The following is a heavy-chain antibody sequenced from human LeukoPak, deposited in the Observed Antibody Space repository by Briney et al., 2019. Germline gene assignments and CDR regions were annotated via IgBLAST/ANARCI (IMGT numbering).Heavy chain of an antibody. V-gene: IGHV3-30-3*01. CDR1: GFTFSSYA. J-gene: IGHJ4*02. CDR2: ISYDGSNK. D-gene: IGHD6-25*01. CDR3: ARGNEVAAGAFDY. Sequence: GGSLRLSCAASGFTFSSYAMTWVRQAPGKGLEWVAVISYDGSNKYYADSVKGRFTISRDNSKNTLYLQMNSLRAEDTAVYYCARGNEVAAGAFDYWGQGTLVTVSS.